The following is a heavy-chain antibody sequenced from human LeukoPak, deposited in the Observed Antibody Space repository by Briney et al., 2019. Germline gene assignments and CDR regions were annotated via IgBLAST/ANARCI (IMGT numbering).Heavy chain of an antibody. V-gene: IGHV3-74*01. CDR2: ISSDGSTT. D-gene: IGHD6-6*01. Sequence: PGGSLRLSCAASGFTFSSYWMHWVRQAPGKGLVWVSRISSDGSTTSYADSVKGRFTISRDNAKNTLYLQMNSLRAEDTAVYYCATSVENSRYYFDYWGQGSLVTVSS. J-gene: IGHJ4*02. CDR1: GFTFSSYW. CDR3: ATSVENSRYYFDY.